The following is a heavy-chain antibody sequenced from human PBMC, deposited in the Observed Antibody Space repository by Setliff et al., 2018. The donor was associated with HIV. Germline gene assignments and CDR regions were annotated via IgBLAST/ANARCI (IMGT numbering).Heavy chain of an antibody. D-gene: IGHD1-26*01. V-gene: IGHV7-4-1*02. CDR3: AKATWEV. Sequence: ASVKVSCKTSGYTYTDSRITWVRQAPGQGLEWMGWIDTFSGKPVYDQAFTGRFVFSLDTSVSTAYLQTNDLRAEDTAVYYCAKATWEVWGQGTPVTVSS. CDR1: GYTYTDSR. CDR2: IDTFSGKP. J-gene: IGHJ4*01.